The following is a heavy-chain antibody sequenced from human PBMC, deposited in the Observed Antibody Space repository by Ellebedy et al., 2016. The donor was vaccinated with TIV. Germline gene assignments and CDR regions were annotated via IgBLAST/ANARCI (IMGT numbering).Heavy chain of an antibody. CDR3: ARTYGHFDY. J-gene: IGHJ4*02. CDR2: INTNTGNT. Sequence: AASVKVSCKSSGYTLSTYPVNWVRQAPGQGLEWMGWINTNTGNTKDAQGFTGRFVFSLDTSLSTAYLQISSLNAEDTAIYYFARTYGHFDYWGQGTLDTVSS. D-gene: IGHD4-17*01. V-gene: IGHV7-4-1*02. CDR1: GYTLSTYP.